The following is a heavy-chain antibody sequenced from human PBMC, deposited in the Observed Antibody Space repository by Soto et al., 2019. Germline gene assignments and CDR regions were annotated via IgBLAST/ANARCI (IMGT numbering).Heavy chain of an antibody. CDR3: ARRMGYGWGLERRGRPGHDAFDI. D-gene: IGHD1-1*01. J-gene: IGHJ3*02. CDR1: GYTFTSYY. V-gene: IGHV1-46*01. CDR2: INPSGGST. Sequence: ASVKVSCKASGYTFTSYYMHWVRQAPGQGLEWMGIINPSGGSTSYAQKFQGRVTITRDTSASTVYMELSSLRSEDTAVYYCARRMGYGWGLERRGRPGHDAFDIWGQGTMVTVSS.